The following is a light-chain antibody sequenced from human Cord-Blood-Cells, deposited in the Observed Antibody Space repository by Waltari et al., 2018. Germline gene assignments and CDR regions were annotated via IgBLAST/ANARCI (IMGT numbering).Light chain of an antibody. CDR2: DAS. CDR1: QDISNY. J-gene: IGKJ4*01. Sequence: DIQMTQSPSPLSASVGDRVTFTCQASQDISNYLNWYQQKPGKAPKLLIYDASNFETGVPSRFSGSGSGTDVTFTISSLQPEDIATYYCQQYDNLLLTFGGGTKVEIK. CDR3: QQYDNLLLT. V-gene: IGKV1-33*01.